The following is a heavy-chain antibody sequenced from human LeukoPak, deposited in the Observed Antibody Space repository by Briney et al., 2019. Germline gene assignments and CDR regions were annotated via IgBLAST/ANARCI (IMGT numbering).Heavy chain of an antibody. Sequence: PSETLSLTCTVSGGSISSSSYYWGWIRQPPGKGLEWIASIYYSGSTYYNPSLKSRVTISVDTSKNQLSLKLSSVTAADTAVYYCARHSKWELLLFDYWGQGTLVTVSS. V-gene: IGHV4-39*01. CDR1: GGSISSSSYY. CDR3: ARHSKWELLLFDY. D-gene: IGHD1-26*01. J-gene: IGHJ4*02. CDR2: IYYSGST.